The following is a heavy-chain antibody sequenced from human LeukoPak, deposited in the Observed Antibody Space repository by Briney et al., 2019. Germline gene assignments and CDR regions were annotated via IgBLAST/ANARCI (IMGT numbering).Heavy chain of an antibody. Sequence: GASLKISCKGSGYSFTNYWIGWVRQMPGKGLEWMGIIYPGDSDTRYSPSFQGQVTISADTSISTAYLQWSSLKASDSAMYYCARSAGDRGSYNYWGQGTLVTVSS. CDR3: ARSAGDRGSYNY. D-gene: IGHD1-26*01. J-gene: IGHJ4*02. CDR2: IYPGDSDT. V-gene: IGHV5-51*01. CDR1: GYSFTNYW.